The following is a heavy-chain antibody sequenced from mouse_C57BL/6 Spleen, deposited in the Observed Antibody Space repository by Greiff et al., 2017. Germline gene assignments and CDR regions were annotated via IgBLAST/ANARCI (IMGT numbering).Heavy chain of an antibody. CDR1: GYTFTSYW. CDR2: IHPSDSDT. CDR3: AIYPFITTVDYFDD. D-gene: IGHD1-1*01. V-gene: IGHV1-74*01. Sequence: VQLQQPGAELVKPGASVKVSCKASGYTFTSYWMHWVKQRPGQGLEWIGRIHPSDSDTNYNQKFKGKATLTVDKSSSTAYMQLSSLTSEDSAVYYCAIYPFITTVDYFDDWGQGTTLPVSS. J-gene: IGHJ2*01.